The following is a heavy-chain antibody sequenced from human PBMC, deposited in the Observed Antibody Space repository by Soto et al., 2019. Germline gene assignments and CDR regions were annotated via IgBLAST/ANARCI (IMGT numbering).Heavy chain of an antibody. Sequence: QVQLVQSGAEVKKPGASVKVSCKASGHSFTAYYMHWVRQAPGQGLEWMGWINPNSGGTKYAQKFQGRATMTMDTSSRTVYMELSGLRSDDTAVYFCARALIRFLDWIPENYYYGMDGWCQGTTVTVSS. J-gene: IGHJ6*02. V-gene: IGHV1-2*02. CDR3: ARALIRFLDWIPENYYYGMDG. D-gene: IGHD3-3*01. CDR2: INPNSGGT. CDR1: GHSFTAYY.